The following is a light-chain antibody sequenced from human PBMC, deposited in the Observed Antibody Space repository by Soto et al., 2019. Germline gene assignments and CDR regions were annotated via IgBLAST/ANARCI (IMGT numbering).Light chain of an antibody. CDR2: ANN. CDR1: SSNIGAGYD. Sequence: QSVLTQPPSVSGAPGQRVTISCTGSSSNIGAGYDVHWYQQFAGTVPKLLISANNNRPSGVPDRFSGSKSGTSASLAISGLQTEDEGDYYCQSFDSSLSGSVVFGGGTKVTVL. J-gene: IGLJ2*01. V-gene: IGLV1-40*01. CDR3: QSFDSSLSGSVV.